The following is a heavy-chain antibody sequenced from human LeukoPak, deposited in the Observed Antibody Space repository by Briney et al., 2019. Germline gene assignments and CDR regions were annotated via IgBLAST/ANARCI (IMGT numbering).Heavy chain of an antibody. CDR3: ARRLRFVGVWFDP. CDR2: IVHSGST. CDR1: GVSFSGYY. J-gene: IGHJ5*02. D-gene: IGHD3-10*01. Sequence: SETLSLTCAVYGVSFSGYYWSWIRQPPGKGLEWIGEIVHSGSTNYNPSLKSRVTISVDTSKNQFSLKLTSVTAADTAVYYCARRLRFVGVWFDPWGQGTLVTVSS. V-gene: IGHV4-34*12.